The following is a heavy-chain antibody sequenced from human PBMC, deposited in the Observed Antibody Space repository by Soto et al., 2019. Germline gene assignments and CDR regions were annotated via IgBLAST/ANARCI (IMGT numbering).Heavy chain of an antibody. CDR1: GFTFSSYG. V-gene: IGHV3-30*18. CDR2: ISYDGSNK. CDR3: AKGRSMTTVTQMDY. Sequence: QVQLVESGGGVVQPGRSLRLSCAASGFTFSSYGMHWVRQAPGKGLEWVAVISYDGSNKYYADSVKGRFTISRDNSKNTMYLQMNSLRAEDTAVYYCAKGRSMTTVTQMDYWGQGTLVTVSS. D-gene: IGHD4-17*01. J-gene: IGHJ4*02.